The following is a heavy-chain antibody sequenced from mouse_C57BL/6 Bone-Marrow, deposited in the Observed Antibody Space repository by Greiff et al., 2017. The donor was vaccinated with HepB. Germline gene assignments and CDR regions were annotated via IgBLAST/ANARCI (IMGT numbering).Heavy chain of an antibody. Sequence: EVNLVESGGGLVKPGGSLKLSCAASGFTFSSYAMSWVRQTPEKRLEWVATISDGGSYTYYPDNVKGRFTISRDNPKNNLYLQMSHLKSEDTAMYYCARTYGSRPWFAYWGQGTLVTVSA. J-gene: IGHJ3*01. CDR2: ISDGGSYT. CDR3: ARTYGSRPWFAY. V-gene: IGHV5-4*03. D-gene: IGHD1-1*01. CDR1: GFTFSSYA.